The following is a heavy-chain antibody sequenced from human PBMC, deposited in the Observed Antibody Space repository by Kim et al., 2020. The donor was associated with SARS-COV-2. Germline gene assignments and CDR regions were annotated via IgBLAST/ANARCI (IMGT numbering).Heavy chain of an antibody. CDR1: GFTFGDYA. D-gene: IGHD2-2*02. J-gene: IGHJ4*02. V-gene: IGHV3-9*01. CDR3: AKDTGDSIVVVPAAIPGAFDY. CDR2: ISWNSGSI. Sequence: GGSLRLSCAASGFTFGDYAMHWVRQAPGKGLEWVSGISWNSGSIGYADSVKGRFTISRDNAKNSLYLQMNSLRAEDTALYYCAKDTGDSIVVVPAAIPGAFDYWGQGTLVTVSS.